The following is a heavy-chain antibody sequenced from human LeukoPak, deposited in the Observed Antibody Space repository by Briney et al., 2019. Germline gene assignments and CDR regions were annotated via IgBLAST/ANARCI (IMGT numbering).Heavy chain of an antibody. V-gene: IGHV5-51*01. CDR2: IYPDDSDT. CDR1: GYRFTSYW. CDR3: ARRIFGDYYFDY. Sequence: GESLKISCQGSGYRFTSYWIGWVRQMPGKGLEWMGIIYPDDSDTRYSPSFQGRVTISADKSISTAHLQWSSLKASDTAIYYCARRIFGDYYFDYWGQGTLVTVSS. J-gene: IGHJ4*02. D-gene: IGHD4-17*01.